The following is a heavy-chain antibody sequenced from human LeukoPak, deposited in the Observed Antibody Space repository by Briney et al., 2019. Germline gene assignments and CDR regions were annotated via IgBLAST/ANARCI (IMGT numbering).Heavy chain of an antibody. J-gene: IGHJ4*02. Sequence: GGSLRLSCVASGFTFNNSAMSWVRQAPGKGLEWVSGISGSGGSTYYADSVKGRFTISRDNSKNTLYLQMNSLRAEDAAVYYCAKDSGTTVTSADYWGQGTLVTVSS. CDR3: AKDSGTTVTSADY. CDR2: ISGSGGST. CDR1: GFTFNNSA. D-gene: IGHD4-17*01. V-gene: IGHV3-23*01.